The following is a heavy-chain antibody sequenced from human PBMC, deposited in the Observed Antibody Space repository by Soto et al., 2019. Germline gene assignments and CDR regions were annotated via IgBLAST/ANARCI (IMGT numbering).Heavy chain of an antibody. V-gene: IGHV4-31*03. Sequence: SETLSLTCTVSGGSISSGGYYWSWIRQHPGKGLEWIGYIYYSGSTYYNPSLKSRVTISVDTSKNQFSLKLSSVTAADTAVYYCASGDYSNYNWFDPWGQGTLVTVSS. CDR3: ASGDYSNYNWFDP. CDR2: IYYSGST. D-gene: IGHD4-17*01. CDR1: GGSISSGGYY. J-gene: IGHJ5*02.